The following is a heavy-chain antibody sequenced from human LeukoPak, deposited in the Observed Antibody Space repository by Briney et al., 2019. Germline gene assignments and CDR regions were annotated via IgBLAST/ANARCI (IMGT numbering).Heavy chain of an antibody. CDR2: TYYRSKWYN. D-gene: IGHD3-16*01. V-gene: IGHV6-1*01. CDR3: VRGGHFDY. CDR1: GDSVSSSTSA. Sequence: SQTPSLTCAISGDSVSSSTSAWNWVRQSPSRGLEWLGRTYYRSKWYNDYAESVKSRIAINPDTSKNQFSLHLNSVTPEDTAVYYCVRGGHFDYWGQGTLVTVSS. J-gene: IGHJ4*02.